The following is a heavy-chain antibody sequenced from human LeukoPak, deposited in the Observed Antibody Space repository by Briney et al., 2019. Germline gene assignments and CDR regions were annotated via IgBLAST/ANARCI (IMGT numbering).Heavy chain of an antibody. V-gene: IGHV3-30*04. D-gene: IGHD4-17*01. J-gene: IGHJ5*02. Sequence: GRSLRLSCAASGFTFSSYAMHWVRQAPGKGLEWVAVISYDGSNRFYADSVKGRFTISRDNSKNTLYLQLNSLRAEDTAVYYCARESTVTTRTFNWLDPWGQGTLVTVSS. CDR2: ISYDGSNR. CDR1: GFTFSSYA. CDR3: ARESTVTTRTFNWLDP.